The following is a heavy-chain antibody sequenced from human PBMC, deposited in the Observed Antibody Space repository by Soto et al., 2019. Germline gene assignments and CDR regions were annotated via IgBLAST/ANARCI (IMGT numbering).Heavy chain of an antibody. CDR3: AREVIAATGGTYYFDY. V-gene: IGHV4-59*01. D-gene: IGHD5-12*01. J-gene: IGHJ4*02. CDR1: GGSISSYY. Sequence: PSETLSLTCTVSGGSISSYYWSWIRQPPGKGLEWIGYIYYSGSTNYNPSLKSRVTISVDTSKNQFSLKLSSVTAADTAVYYCAREVIAATGGTYYFDYWGQGTLVTVSS. CDR2: IYYSGST.